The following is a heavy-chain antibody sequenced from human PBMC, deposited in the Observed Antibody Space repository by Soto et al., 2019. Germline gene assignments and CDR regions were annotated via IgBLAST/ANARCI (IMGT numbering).Heavy chain of an antibody. Sequence: GGSLRLSCAASGFTFDDYAMHWARQAPGKGLEWVSGISWNSGSIGYADSVKGRFTISRDNAKNSLYLQMNSLRAEDTALYYCAKALYYDFWSGFHWGQGTLVTVSS. CDR1: GFTFDDYA. D-gene: IGHD3-3*01. CDR2: ISWNSGSI. CDR3: AKALYYDFWSGFH. J-gene: IGHJ4*02. V-gene: IGHV3-9*01.